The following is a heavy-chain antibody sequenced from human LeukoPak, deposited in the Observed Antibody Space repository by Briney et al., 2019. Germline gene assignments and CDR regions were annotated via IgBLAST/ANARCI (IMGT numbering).Heavy chain of an antibody. V-gene: IGHV4-39*07. CDR1: GGSISSSSYY. CDR3: ARERVSSGWLNWFDP. D-gene: IGHD6-19*01. J-gene: IGHJ5*02. CDR2: IYYSGST. Sequence: SETLSLTCTVSGGSISSSSYYWGWIRQPPGKGLEWIGSIYYSGSTYYNPSLKSRVTISVDTSKNQFSLKLSSVTAADTAVYYCARERVSSGWLNWFDPWGQGTLVTVSS.